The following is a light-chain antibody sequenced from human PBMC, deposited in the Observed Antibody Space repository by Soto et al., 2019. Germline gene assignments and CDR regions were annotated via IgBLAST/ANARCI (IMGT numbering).Light chain of an antibody. Sequence: EVVLTQSPGTLSLSPGERATLSCRASQSVSNYLAWYQQKPGQSPSLLIYDASNRATGIPARFSGSGSGTDFTHSSNSLEPEDLAVYYGQQRYRWPETFGQGTKVEIK. CDR2: DAS. V-gene: IGKV3-11*01. J-gene: IGKJ1*01. CDR3: QQRYRWPET. CDR1: QSVSNY.